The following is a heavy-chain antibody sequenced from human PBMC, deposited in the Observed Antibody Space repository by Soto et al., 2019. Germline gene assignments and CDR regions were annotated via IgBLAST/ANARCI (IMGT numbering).Heavy chain of an antibody. CDR3: VRDGVGSTDFFVYLDY. D-gene: IGHD1-26*01. CDR1: GVIFKGYG. J-gene: IGHJ4*02. V-gene: IGHV3-33*01. CDR2: VWHDESQK. Sequence: QVQLVESGGGVVQPGMSLRLSCAVPGVIFKGYGMHWVRQAPGKGLEWVAVVWHDESQKYYADSVKGRFTISRDNSGNTLYLEMNRLRVEDTAVYYCVRDGVGSTDFFVYLDYWGLGTPVPVSS.